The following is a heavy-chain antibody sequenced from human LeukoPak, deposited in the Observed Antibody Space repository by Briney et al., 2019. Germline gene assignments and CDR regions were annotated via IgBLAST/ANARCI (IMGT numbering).Heavy chain of an antibody. CDR2: IYYSGST. CDR1: GGSISSYY. J-gene: IGHJ4*02. V-gene: IGHV4-59*01. CDR3: ARDKGFGELFY. Sequence: SETLSLTCTVSGGSISSYYWSWIRQPPGKGLEWIGYIYYSGSTNYNPSLKSRVTISVDTSKNQFSLKLSSVTAADTAVYYCARDKGFGELFYWGQGTLVTVSS. D-gene: IGHD3-10*01.